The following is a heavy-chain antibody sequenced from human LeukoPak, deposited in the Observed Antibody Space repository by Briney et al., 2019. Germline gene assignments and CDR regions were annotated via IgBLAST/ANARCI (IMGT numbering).Heavy chain of an antibody. CDR3: ARPIVPPLTYYYYYMDV. V-gene: IGHV4-38-2*02. J-gene: IGHJ6*03. Sequence: SETLSLTCTLSGHSMSSGYYWGWIRQPPGKGLEWIGSIYHSGSTYYNPSLKSRVTISVDTSKNQFSLKLSSVTAADTAVYYCARPIVPPLTYYYYYMDVWGKGTTVTVSS. CDR2: IYHSGST. CDR1: GHSMSSGYY. D-gene: IGHD2-15*01.